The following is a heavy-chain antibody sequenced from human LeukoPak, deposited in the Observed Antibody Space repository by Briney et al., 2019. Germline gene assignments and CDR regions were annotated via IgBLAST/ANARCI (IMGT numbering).Heavy chain of an antibody. J-gene: IGHJ5*02. CDR2: ISSSSSYI. CDR1: GFTFSSYS. D-gene: IGHD2-15*01. V-gene: IGHV3-21*01. CDR3: ARLGSFYCSGGSCSLGWFDP. Sequence: GGPLRLSCAASGFTFSSYSMNWVRQAPGKGLEWVSSISSSSSYIYYADSVKGRFTISRDNAKNSLYLQMNSLRAEDTAVYHCARLGSFYCSGGSCSLGWFDPWGQGTLVTVPS.